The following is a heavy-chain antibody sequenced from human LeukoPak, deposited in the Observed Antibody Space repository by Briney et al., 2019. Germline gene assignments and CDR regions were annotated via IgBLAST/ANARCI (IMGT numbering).Heavy chain of an antibody. J-gene: IGHJ5*02. D-gene: IGHD3-16*01. CDR3: ARERLSDWFDP. V-gene: IGHV3-9*01. CDR1: GFTFDDYA. Sequence: GRSLRLSCAASGFTFDDYAMHWVRQAPGKGLEWVSGISWNSGSIGYADSVKGRFTISRDNAKNSLYLQMNSLRAEDTAVYYCARERLSDWFDPWGQGTLVTVSS. CDR2: ISWNSGSI.